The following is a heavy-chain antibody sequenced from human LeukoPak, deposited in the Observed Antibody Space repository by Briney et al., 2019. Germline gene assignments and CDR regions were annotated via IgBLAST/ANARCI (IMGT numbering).Heavy chain of an antibody. CDR2: IYTSGST. CDR1: GGSISSYY. Sequence: SETLSLTCTVSGGSISSYYWSWIRQPAGKGLEWIGRIYTSGSTNYNPSLKSRATMSVDTSKNQFSLKLSSVTAADTAVYYCASEGGGNDYVWGSYRYNNWFDPWGQGTLVTVSS. D-gene: IGHD3-16*02. J-gene: IGHJ5*02. CDR3: ASEGGGNDYVWGSYRYNNWFDP. V-gene: IGHV4-4*07.